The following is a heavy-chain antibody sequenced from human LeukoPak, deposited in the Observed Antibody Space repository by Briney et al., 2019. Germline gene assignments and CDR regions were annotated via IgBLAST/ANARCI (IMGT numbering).Heavy chain of an antibody. CDR1: GFTFSSYW. J-gene: IGHJ3*02. CDR2: ISTDGSST. CDR3: VREYSSSSGRAFDI. V-gene: IGHV3-74*01. Sequence: GGSLRLSCAASGFTFSSYWMHWVRQAPAKGLVWVSRISTDGSSTNSADSVKGRFTISRDNAKNTLYLQMNSLRAEDTAVYYCVREYSSSSGRAFDIWGQGTMVTVSP. D-gene: IGHD6-6*01.